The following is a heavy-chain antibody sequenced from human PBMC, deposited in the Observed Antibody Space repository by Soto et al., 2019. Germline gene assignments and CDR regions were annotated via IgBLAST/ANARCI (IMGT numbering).Heavy chain of an antibody. J-gene: IGHJ4*02. CDR1: GYTFTSDG. CDR2: INAGNGNT. CDR3: ARDLGGWPDY. D-gene: IGHD2-15*01. Sequence: GASVKVSCKASGYTFTSDGISWVRQAPGQRLEWMGWINAGNGNTKYSQKFQGRVTITRDTSASTAYMELSSLRSEDTAVYYCARDLGGWPDYWGQGTLVTVSS. V-gene: IGHV1-3*01.